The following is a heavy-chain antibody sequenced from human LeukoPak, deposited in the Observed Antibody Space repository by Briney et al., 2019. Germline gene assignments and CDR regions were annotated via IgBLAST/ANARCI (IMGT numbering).Heavy chain of an antibody. CDR2: IKQDGSEK. J-gene: IGHJ4*02. V-gene: IGHV3-7*01. Sequence: GGSLRLSCAASGFTFSSYWMSWVRQAPGKGLEWVANIKQDGSEKYYVDSVKCRFTISRDNAKNSLYLQMNSLRAEDTAVYYCARRAGAYSHPYDYWGQGTLVTVSS. CDR1: GFTFSSYW. CDR3: ARRAGAYSHPYDY. D-gene: IGHD4/OR15-4a*01.